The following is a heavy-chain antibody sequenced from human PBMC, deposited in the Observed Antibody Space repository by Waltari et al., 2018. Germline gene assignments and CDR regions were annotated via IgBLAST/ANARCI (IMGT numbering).Heavy chain of an antibody. J-gene: IGHJ5*02. CDR3: VRGDLSFKFDP. Sequence: EVQLVESGGGLVQPGGSLRLSCAASGFTFTTYWMNWVRQAPGEGLECVAKINREGRVKVYVDSVKGRFSISRDNAKNSLYWQMNSLRAEDTAVYYCVRGDLSFKFDPWGQGTLVTVSS. V-gene: IGHV3-7*04. CDR2: INREGRVK. CDR1: GFTFTTYW. D-gene: IGHD3-16*02.